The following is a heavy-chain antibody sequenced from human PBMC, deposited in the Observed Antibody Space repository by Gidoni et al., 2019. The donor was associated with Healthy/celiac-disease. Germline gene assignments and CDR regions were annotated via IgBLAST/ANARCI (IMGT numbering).Heavy chain of an antibody. V-gene: IGHV3-23*01. D-gene: IGHD3-22*01. CDR3: AKVLPYDSSGYYQSPFDY. CDR1: GFTFSSYA. CDR2: ISGSGGST. Sequence: EVQLLESGGGLVQPGGSLRLSCAASGFTFSSYAMSWVRQAPGKGLEWVSAISGSGGSTYYADSVKGRFTISRDNSKNTLYLQMNSLRAEDTAVYYCAKVLPYDSSGYYQSPFDYWGQGTLVTVSS. J-gene: IGHJ4*02.